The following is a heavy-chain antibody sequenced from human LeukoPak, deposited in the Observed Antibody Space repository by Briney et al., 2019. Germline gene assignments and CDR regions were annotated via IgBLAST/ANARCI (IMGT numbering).Heavy chain of an antibody. J-gene: IGHJ4*02. CDR3: ARDVYGWNYFDY. CDR2: ISSSSSYI. CDR1: GFTFSSYS. V-gene: IGHV3-21*01. D-gene: IGHD3-10*01. Sequence: GGSLRLSCAASGFTFSSYSMNWVRQAPGKGLEWVSSISSSSSYIYYADSVKGRFTISRDNAKNSLYLQMNSLRAEDTAVYYCARDVYGWNYFDYWGQGTLVSVPS.